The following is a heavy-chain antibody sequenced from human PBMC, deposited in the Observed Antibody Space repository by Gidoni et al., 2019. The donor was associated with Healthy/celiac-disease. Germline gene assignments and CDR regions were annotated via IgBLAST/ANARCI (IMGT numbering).Heavy chain of an antibody. CDR2: ISYDGSNK. V-gene: IGHV3-30*04. D-gene: IGHD2-15*01. CDR3: ARAACSGGSCYVDTFDY. J-gene: IGHJ4*02. Sequence: QVQLVESGGGVVQPGRSLRLSCAASGFTFSSYAMHWFRQAPGKGLEWVAVISYDGSNKYYADSVKGRFTISRDNSKNTLYLQMNSLRAEDTAVYYCARAACSGGSCYVDTFDYWGQGTLVTVSS. CDR1: GFTFSSYA.